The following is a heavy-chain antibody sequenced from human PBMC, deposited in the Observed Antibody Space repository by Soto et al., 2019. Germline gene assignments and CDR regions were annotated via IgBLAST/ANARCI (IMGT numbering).Heavy chain of an antibody. CDR2: ISYDGSNK. CDR3: ARDRVAVAGTFDF. D-gene: IGHD6-19*01. V-gene: IGHV3-30-3*01. CDR1: GFTFSSDA. Sequence: QVQLVESGGGVVQPGRSLRLSCAASGFTFSSDAMHWVRQAPGKGLEWVAVISYDGSNKYYADSVKGRFTISRDNSKNTLYLQMSSLRAEDTAVYYCARDRVAVAGTFDFWGQGTLVTVSS. J-gene: IGHJ4*02.